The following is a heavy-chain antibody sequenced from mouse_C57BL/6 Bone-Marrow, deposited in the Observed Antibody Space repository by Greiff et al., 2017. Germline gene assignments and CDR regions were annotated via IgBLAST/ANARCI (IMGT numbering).Heavy chain of an antibody. J-gene: IGHJ2*01. D-gene: IGHD2-4*01. Sequence: EVQLVESGEGLVKPGGSLKLSCAASGFTFSSYAMSWVRQTPEKRLEWVAYISSGGDYIYYADTVKGRLTISRDNARNTLYLQMSSLKSEDTAMYYCTRDLNDYDWVDYWGQGTTLTVSS. CDR1: GFTFSSYA. V-gene: IGHV5-9-1*02. CDR2: ISSGGDYI. CDR3: TRDLNDYDWVDY.